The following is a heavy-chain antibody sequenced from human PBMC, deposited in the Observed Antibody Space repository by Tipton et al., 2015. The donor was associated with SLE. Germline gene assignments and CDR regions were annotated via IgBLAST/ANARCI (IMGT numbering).Heavy chain of an antibody. CDR1: GFIFSSYA. CDR2: ISYDGSET. J-gene: IGHJ3*02. Sequence: TLSLTCAASGFIFSSYAMHWVRQAPGKGLEWVTIISYDGSETYYADSVKGRFTISRDNAKNTLYLQISSLKIEDTAVCYCAREWFALDIWGQGTLVTVSS. D-gene: IGHD3-22*01. V-gene: IGHV3-30*15. CDR3: AREWFALDI.